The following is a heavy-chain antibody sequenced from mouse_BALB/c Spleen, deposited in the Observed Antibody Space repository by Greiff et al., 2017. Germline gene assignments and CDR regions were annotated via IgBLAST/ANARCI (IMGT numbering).Heavy chain of an antibody. V-gene: IGHV5-6-3*01. J-gene: IGHJ3*01. CDR3: ARDRTFFFAY. Sequence: EVMLVESGGGLVQPGGSLKLSCAASGFTFSSYGMSWVRQTPDKRLELVATINSNGGSTYYPDSVKGRFTISSDNAKNTLYLQMSSLKSEDTAMYYCARDRTFFFAYWGQGTLVTVSA. CDR1: GFTFSSYG. CDR2: INSNGGST.